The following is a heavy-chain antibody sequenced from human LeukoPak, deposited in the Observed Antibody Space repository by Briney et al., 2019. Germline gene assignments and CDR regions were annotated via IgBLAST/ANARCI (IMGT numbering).Heavy chain of an antibody. Sequence: GGPLRLSCEALGFTFSNYGMHWARQAPAKGLEWVEFIRYDGSNKYYADSVKGRFTISRDNSKNTLYLQMNSLGPEDTAVYYCANRYGSGSYYNPYSFDYWGQGTLVTVSS. J-gene: IGHJ4*02. CDR2: IRYDGSNK. V-gene: IGHV3-30*02. CDR3: ANRYGSGSYYNPYSFDY. CDR1: GFTFSNYG. D-gene: IGHD3-10*01.